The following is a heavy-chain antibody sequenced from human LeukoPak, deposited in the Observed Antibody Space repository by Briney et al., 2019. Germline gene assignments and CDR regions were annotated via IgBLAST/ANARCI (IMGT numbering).Heavy chain of an antibody. V-gene: IGHV5-51*01. CDR1: GYSFTSYW. CDR2: IYPGDSDT. J-gene: IGHJ5*02. D-gene: IGHD2-2*01. Sequence: HGESLKISCKGSGYSFTSYWIGWVRQMSGKGLELMGIIYPGDSDTRYSPSFQGQVTISADKSISTAYLQWSSLKASDIALYYCARLVGYCSTTSCYAGEIDLWGQGTLVTVSS. CDR3: ARLVGYCSTTSCYAGEIDL.